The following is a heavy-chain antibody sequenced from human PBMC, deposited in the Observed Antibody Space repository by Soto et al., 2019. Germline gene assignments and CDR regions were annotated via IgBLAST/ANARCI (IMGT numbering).Heavy chain of an antibody. D-gene: IGHD3-10*01. V-gene: IGHV3-23*01. Sequence: PGGSLRLSCAASGFTFSSYAMSWVRQAPGKGLEWVSAISGSGGSTYYADSVKGRFTISRDNSKNTLYLQMNSLRAEDTAVYYCAKDKALWNYYYYGMDVWGQGTTVTVSS. CDR2: ISGSGGST. CDR3: AKDKALWNYYYYGMDV. J-gene: IGHJ6*02. CDR1: GFTFSSYA.